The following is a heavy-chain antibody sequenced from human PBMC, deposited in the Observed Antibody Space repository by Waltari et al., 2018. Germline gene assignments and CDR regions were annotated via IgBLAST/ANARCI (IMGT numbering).Heavy chain of an antibody. J-gene: IGHJ4*02. V-gene: IGHV4-39*07. CDR2: IYYSGST. CDR3: ASEYSGYDLPPDY. CDR1: GGPISSSSYS. Sequence: QLQLQESGPGLVKPSETLSLTCTVSGGPISSSSYSWGWIRQPPGKGLEWIGSIYYSGSTYYNPSLKSRVTISVDTSKNQFSLKLSSVTAADTAVYYCASEYSGYDLPPDYWGQGTLVTVSS. D-gene: IGHD5-12*01.